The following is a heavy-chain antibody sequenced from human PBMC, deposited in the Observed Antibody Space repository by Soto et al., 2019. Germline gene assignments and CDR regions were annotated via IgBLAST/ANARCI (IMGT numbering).Heavy chain of an antibody. CDR1: GFIFSTYA. Sequence: QVQLVESGGGVVQPGRSLRLSCAASGFIFSTYAMHWVRQAPGKGLEWVAVISYDGSNKYYADSVKGRFTISRDNSKNTLYLQMDSLRAEDTALYYCARDQSSGWTGESDYWGQGTLVTVSS. D-gene: IGHD6-19*01. CDR3: ARDQSSGWTGESDY. CDR2: ISYDGSNK. J-gene: IGHJ4*02. V-gene: IGHV3-30-3*01.